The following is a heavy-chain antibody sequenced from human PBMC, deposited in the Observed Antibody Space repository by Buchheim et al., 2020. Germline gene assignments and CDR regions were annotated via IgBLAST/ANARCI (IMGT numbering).Heavy chain of an antibody. CDR3: ARGEVDYDILTGYSAPFDY. Sequence: EVQLVDSGGGLVKPGGSLRLSCAASGFSFSTYSMNWVRQAPGKGLEWVSSISSGSSYIYYVDSVKGRFTISRDNAKNSLYLQINSLRAEDTAVYYCARGEVDYDILTGYSAPFDYWGQGTL. D-gene: IGHD3-9*01. V-gene: IGHV3-21*01. CDR2: ISSGSSYI. CDR1: GFSFSTYS. J-gene: IGHJ4*02.